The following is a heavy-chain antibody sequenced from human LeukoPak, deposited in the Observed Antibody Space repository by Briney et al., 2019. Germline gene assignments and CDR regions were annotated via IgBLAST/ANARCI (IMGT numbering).Heavy chain of an antibody. CDR2: IYYSGST. CDR1: GGSISSYY. Sequence: QVQLQESGPGLVKPSETLSLTCTVSGGSISSYYWSWIRQPPGRGLEWIGYIYYSGSTYYNPSLKSRVTISVDTSKNQFSLKLSSVTAADTAVYYCARESGGSGDYWYFDLWGRGTLVTVSS. V-gene: IGHV4-59*01. J-gene: IGHJ2*01. D-gene: IGHD3-10*01. CDR3: ARESGGSGDYWYFDL.